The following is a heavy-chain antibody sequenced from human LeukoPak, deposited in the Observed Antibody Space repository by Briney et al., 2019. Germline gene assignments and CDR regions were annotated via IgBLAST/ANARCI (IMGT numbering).Heavy chain of an antibody. V-gene: IGHV4-34*01. CDR2: INHSGST. Sequence: ETLSLTCAVYGGSFSGYYWSWIRQPPGKGLEWIGEINHSGSTNYNPSLKSRVTISVDTSKNQFSLKLSSVTAADTAVYYCARRHDYDILTGYYHWYFDLWGRGTLVTVSS. CDR3: ARRHDYDILTGYYHWYFDL. D-gene: IGHD3-9*01. J-gene: IGHJ2*01. CDR1: GGSFSGYY.